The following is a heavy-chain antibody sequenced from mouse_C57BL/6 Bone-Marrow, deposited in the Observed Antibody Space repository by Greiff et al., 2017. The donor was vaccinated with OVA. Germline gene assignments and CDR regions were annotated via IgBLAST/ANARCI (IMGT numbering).Heavy chain of an antibody. Sequence: EVMLVESGGGLVKPGGSLKLSCAASGFTFSDYGMNWVRQAPEKGLEWVAYISSGSSTIYYADTVKGRFTISRDNAKNTLFLQMTSLRSEDTAMYYGARNDSSYDAMDYWGQGTSVTVSS. V-gene: IGHV5-17*01. CDR3: ARNDSSYDAMDY. D-gene: IGHD1-1*01. J-gene: IGHJ4*01. CDR1: GFTFSDYG. CDR2: ISSGSSTI.